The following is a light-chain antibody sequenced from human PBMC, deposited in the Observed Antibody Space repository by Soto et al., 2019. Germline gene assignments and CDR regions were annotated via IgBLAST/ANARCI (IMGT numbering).Light chain of an antibody. V-gene: IGLV2-8*01. J-gene: IGLJ1*01. CDR3: SSKAGNSFDV. Sequence: QSALTQPPSASGSPGQSVTISCTGTSSDVGAYNYVSWYQQHPGKAPKLLLYQVTKRPSGVPDRFSASKSGNTASLIVSGLQAEDEADYYCSSKAGNSFDVFGTGTKVTVL. CDR1: SSDVGAYNY. CDR2: QVT.